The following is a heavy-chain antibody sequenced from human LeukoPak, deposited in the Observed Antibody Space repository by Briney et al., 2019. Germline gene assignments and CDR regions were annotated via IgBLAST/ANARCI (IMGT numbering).Heavy chain of an antibody. J-gene: IGHJ4*02. CDR2: ITSGSNYI. CDR1: GFTFSDYT. CDR3: AREGIVVLPYYFDY. D-gene: IGHD3-10*01. Sequence: SVGSLRLSCAASGFTFSDYTMNWVRQAPGKGLEWVSSITSGSNYIYYADSVKGRFTISRDNAKNSLSLQMNSLRADDTAVYYCAREGIVVLPYYFDYWGQGSLVTVSS. V-gene: IGHV3-21*01.